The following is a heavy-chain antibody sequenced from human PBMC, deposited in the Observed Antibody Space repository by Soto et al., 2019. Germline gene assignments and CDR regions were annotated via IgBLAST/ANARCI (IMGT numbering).Heavy chain of an antibody. J-gene: IGHJ4*02. CDR3: AHRGSGDAWDY. D-gene: IGHD5-12*01. CDR1: GFSLSTSGVG. Sequence: SGPTLVNPTQTLTLTCTFSGFSLSTSGVGVGWIRQPPGKALEWLALIYWDDDKRYSPSLKSRLTITKGTSKSQVVLTMTNMDPVDTAAYYYAHRGSGDAWDYSSQGTLVTVSS. V-gene: IGHV2-5*02. CDR2: IYWDDDK.